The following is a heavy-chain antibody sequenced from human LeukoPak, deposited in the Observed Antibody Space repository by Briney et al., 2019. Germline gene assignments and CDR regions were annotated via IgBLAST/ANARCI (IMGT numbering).Heavy chain of an antibody. CDR3: ARDRETTGYYYYMDV. D-gene: IGHD4-17*01. V-gene: IGHV3-64*01. CDR1: GFTFSSYA. J-gene: IGHJ6*03. CDR2: INSNGGSI. Sequence: GGSLRLSCAASGFTFSSYAMHWVRQAPGKGLEYVSAINSNGGSIFYANSVKGRFTISRDNSKNTLYLQMGSLRAEDMAVYYCARDRETTGYYYYMDVWGKGTTVTVSS.